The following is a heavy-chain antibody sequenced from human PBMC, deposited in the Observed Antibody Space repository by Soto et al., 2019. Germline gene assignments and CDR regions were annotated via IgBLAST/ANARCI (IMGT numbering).Heavy chain of an antibody. Sequence: EVHLLDSGGGLVQPGGSLRLSRAASGFTFNNYAMSWVRQAPGKGLEWVSSISASGGSTNYADSVKGRFTISRDNSENTVYLQMNSLRAEDTAVYYCVKTRLAGGFDYWGQGSLVTVSS. J-gene: IGHJ4*02. CDR1: GFTFNNYA. D-gene: IGHD3-16*01. CDR3: VKTRLAGGFDY. CDR2: ISASGGST. V-gene: IGHV3-23*01.